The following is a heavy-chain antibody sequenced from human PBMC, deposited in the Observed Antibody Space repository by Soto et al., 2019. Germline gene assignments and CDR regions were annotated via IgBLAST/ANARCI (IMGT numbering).Heavy chain of an antibody. V-gene: IGHV3-23*01. J-gene: IGHJ5*02. CDR2: ISGSGDRT. CDR1: GFTFHNYA. Sequence: PGGSLRLSCAASGFTFHNYAMSWVRQAPGKGLEWVSTISGSGDRTYYADSVKGRFTISRDNFKNTLYPQMDSLRAEDTAVYYCAKDRRQIVVVTAIVDWFDPWGQGTMVTVSS. D-gene: IGHD2-21*02. CDR3: AKDRRQIVVVTAIVDWFDP.